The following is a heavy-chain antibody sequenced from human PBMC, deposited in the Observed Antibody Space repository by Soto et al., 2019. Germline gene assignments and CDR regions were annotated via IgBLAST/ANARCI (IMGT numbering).Heavy chain of an antibody. CDR2: IDPSDSYT. J-gene: IGHJ6*02. V-gene: IGHV5-10-1*01. CDR1: GHRFTTYW. Sequence: ESLKVSFKGSGHRFTTYWSIWVRQMPGKGLEWMGRIDPSDSYTNYSPSFQGHVTISADKSISTAYLQWSSLKASDTAMYYCARTTESSSSHYYYYGMDVWGQGTTVTVSS. D-gene: IGHD6-6*01. CDR3: ARTTESSSSHYYYYGMDV.